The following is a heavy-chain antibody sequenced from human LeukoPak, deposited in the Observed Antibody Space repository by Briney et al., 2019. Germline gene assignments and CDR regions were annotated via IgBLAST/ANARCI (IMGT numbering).Heavy chain of an antibody. CDR1: GGSLSGYY. CDR2: INHSGIT. J-gene: IGHJ4*02. CDR3: ARGPRAVVPAAPFDY. Sequence: SETLSLTCAVSGGSLSGYYWSWIRQPPGKGLEWIGEINHSGITNSNPSLKSRVTISLDTSKTQFSLKLSSVTAADTAVYYCARGPRAVVPAAPFDYWGEGTPVSASS. V-gene: IGHV4-34*01. D-gene: IGHD2-2*01.